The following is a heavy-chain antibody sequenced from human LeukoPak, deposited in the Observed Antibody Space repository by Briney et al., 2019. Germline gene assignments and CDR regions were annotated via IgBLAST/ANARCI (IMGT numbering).Heavy chain of an antibody. CDR1: GFTFSSYS. CDR2: INTISSYI. D-gene: IGHD3-16*01. Sequence: PGGSLRLSCAASGFTFSSYSFNWVRQAPGKGLEWVSSINTISSYIYYADSVKGRFTISRDNSKNTVYLQMNSLRAEDTAIYYCAKDSSQGGDYFDYWGQGTLVTVSS. V-gene: IGHV3-21*04. CDR3: AKDSSQGGDYFDY. J-gene: IGHJ4*02.